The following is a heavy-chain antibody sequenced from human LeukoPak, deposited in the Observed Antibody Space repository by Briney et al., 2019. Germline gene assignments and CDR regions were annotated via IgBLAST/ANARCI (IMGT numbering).Heavy chain of an antibody. D-gene: IGHD5-24*01. CDR2: ISGSGGTT. Sequence: GGSLRLSCAASGFTFGSYAMSWVRQAPWKGLEWVSSISGSGGTTYYADSVKDRFIISRDNSANMLYLQMTSLRADDTAVYFCVRSRDGYNSNSPLDYWGQGTLVTVSS. CDR1: GFTFGSYA. J-gene: IGHJ4*02. CDR3: VRSRDGYNSNSPLDY. V-gene: IGHV3-23*01.